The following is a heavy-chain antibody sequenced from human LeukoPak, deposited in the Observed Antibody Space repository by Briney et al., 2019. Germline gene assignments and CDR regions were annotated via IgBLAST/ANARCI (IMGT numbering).Heavy chain of an antibody. CDR3: ARFSEYSSGWGSS. D-gene: IGHD6-19*01. V-gene: IGHV4-59*01. Sequence: SETLSLTCTVSGGSISSYYWSWIRQPPGKGLEWIGYIYYSGSTNYNPSLKSRVTISVDTSKNQFSLKLSSVTAADTAVYYCARFSEYSSGWGSSWGQGILVTVSS. CDR1: GGSISSYY. CDR2: IYYSGST. J-gene: IGHJ5*02.